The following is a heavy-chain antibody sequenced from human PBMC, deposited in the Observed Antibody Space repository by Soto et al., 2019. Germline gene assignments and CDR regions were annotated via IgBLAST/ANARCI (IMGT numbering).Heavy chain of an antibody. CDR1: GLTFSQYW. CDR3: ATAVDYDVWSGTTRYGMDV. J-gene: IGHJ6*02. Sequence: PGGSLRLSCAASGLTFSQYWMHWVRQAPGQGLVWVSRISDDGTITDYADSVKGRFTVSRDNARNTHSLQMNSLRSEDTAVYFCATAVDYDVWSGTTRYGMDVWRQRTTVTVSS. CDR2: ISDDGTIT. D-gene: IGHD3-3*01. V-gene: IGHV3-74*01.